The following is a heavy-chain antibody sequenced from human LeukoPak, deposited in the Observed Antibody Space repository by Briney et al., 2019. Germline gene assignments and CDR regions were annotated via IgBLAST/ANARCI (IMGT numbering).Heavy chain of an antibody. CDR3: ARDSGSGWNWFDP. V-gene: IGHV4-59*01. CDR2: IYYSGST. D-gene: IGHD6-19*01. CDR1: GGSISSYY. J-gene: IGHJ5*02. Sequence: SETLSLTCTVPGGSISSYYWSWIRQPPGKGLEWIGYIYYSGSTNYNPSLKSRVTISVDTSKNQFSLKLSSVTAADTAVYYCARDSGSGWNWFDPWGQGTLVTVPS.